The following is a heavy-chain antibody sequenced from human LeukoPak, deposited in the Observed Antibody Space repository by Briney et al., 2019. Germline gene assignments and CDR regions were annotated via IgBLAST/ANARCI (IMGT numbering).Heavy chain of an antibody. V-gene: IGHV4-59*11. CDR2: IYYTGST. Sequence: KASETLSLTCTVSGASISSHYWSWIRQPPGKGLEWIGYIYYTGSTNYNPSLKSRVTISVDTSKNQFSLRLSSVTAADTAVYYCARDLWRWHKSGLVDVWAKGPRSPSPQ. CDR1: GASISSHY. D-gene: IGHD5-24*01. J-gene: IGHJ6*04. CDR3: ARDLWRWHKSGLVDV.